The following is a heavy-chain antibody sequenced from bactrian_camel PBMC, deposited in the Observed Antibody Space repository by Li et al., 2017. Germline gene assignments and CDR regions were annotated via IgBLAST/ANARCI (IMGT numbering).Heavy chain of an antibody. D-gene: IGHD7*01. CDR1: GYRFEPYC. CDR3: AADAGQFGGSCMDPTY. Sequence: HVQLVESGGGSVEAGGSLRLSCSAVGYRFEPYCMAWFRQAPGKEREAVAYIEIDRTTTYEDSVKGRFTISRNYAKNSLYLQMNNLKPDDTVIYYCAADAGQFGGSCMDPTYWGEGTQVTVS. V-gene: IGHV3S53*01. J-gene: IGHJ4*01. CDR2: IEIDRTT.